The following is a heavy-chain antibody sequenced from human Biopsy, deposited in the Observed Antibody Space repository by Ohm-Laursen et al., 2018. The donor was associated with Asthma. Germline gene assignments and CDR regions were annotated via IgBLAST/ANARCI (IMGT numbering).Heavy chain of an antibody. CDR3: ARGSSSRLSQWELLVSGGKRAHSYYGMDV. Sequence: TLSLTCTVSGVSIRSYYWTWIRQPPGKGLGWIGNIHYSGSTYSNPSLKSRVTISVDTSKNQFSLRLTSVTAADTAVYYCARGSSSRLSQWELLVSGGKRAHSYYGMDVWGQGTTVTVSS. J-gene: IGHJ6*02. CDR2: IHYSGST. CDR1: GVSIRSYY. D-gene: IGHD1-26*01. V-gene: IGHV4-59*12.